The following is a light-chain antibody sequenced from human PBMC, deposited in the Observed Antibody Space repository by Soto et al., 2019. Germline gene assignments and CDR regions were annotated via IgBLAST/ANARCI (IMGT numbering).Light chain of an antibody. CDR1: QSISSW. V-gene: IGKV1-5*03. Sequence: DIQMTQSPSTLSASVGDRVTITCRASQSISSWLAWYQQKPGKAPKLLIYKASTLESGVPSRFSGSESGTEFTLTISSRQADDFATYYCQQYDSYPLTFAGGTKVEIK. J-gene: IGKJ4*01. CDR2: KAS. CDR3: QQYDSYPLT.